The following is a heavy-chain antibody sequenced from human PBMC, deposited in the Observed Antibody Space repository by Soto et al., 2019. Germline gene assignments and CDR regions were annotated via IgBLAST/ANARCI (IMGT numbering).Heavy chain of an antibody. D-gene: IGHD2-15*01. Sequence: GGSLRLSCAASGFTFSNYGMSWVRQPPGKGLEWVATISGNGADTYYPDSVKGRFTISRDNSKNMVYLQMSSLRVDDMATYYCAKDNATFGRFDFWGQGTLVTVSS. CDR3: AKDNATFGRFDF. J-gene: IGHJ4*02. CDR2: ISGNGADT. V-gene: IGHV3-23*01. CDR1: GFTFSNYG.